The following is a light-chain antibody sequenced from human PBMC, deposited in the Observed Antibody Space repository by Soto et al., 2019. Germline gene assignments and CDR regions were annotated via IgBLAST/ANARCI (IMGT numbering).Light chain of an antibody. V-gene: IGKV3-15*01. CDR1: QTIGSN. CDR2: DAS. J-gene: IGKJ4*01. CDR3: QQYYSTLT. Sequence: EIVMTQSPATLSVSPGERATLSCRASQTIGSNLAWYQQKPGQPPRLLIYDASTRESGVPDRFSGSGSGTDFTLTISSLQAEDVAVYYCQQYYSTLTFGGGTKVDI.